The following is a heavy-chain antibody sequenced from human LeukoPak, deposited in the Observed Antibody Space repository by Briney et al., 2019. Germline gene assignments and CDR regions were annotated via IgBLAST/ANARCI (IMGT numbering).Heavy chain of an antibody. CDR3: ARCSPSEFDP. J-gene: IGHJ5*02. D-gene: IGHD2-15*01. CDR1: GGSISSGSYY. CDR2: IYTSGST. V-gene: IGHV4-61*02. Sequence: SQTLSLTCTVSGGSISSGSYYWSWIRQPAGKGLEWIGRIYTSGSTNYNPSLKSRVTISEDTSKNQFSLKLSSVTAADTAVYYCARCSPSEFDPWGQGTLVTVSS.